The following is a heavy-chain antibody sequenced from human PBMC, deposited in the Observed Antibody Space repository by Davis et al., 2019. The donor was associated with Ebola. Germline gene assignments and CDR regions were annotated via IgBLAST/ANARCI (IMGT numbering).Heavy chain of an antibody. V-gene: IGHV6-1*01. J-gene: IGHJ2*01. D-gene: IGHD2-15*01. CDR2: TYYRSKWYN. CDR3: ARSRRSTPLHWYFDL. Sequence: HSQTLSLTCAISGDSVSSNSAAWNWIRQSPSRGLEWLGRTYYRSKWYNDYAVSVKSRITINPDTSKNQFSLQLNSVTPEDTAVYYYARSRRSTPLHWYFDLWGRGTLVTVSS. CDR1: GDSVSSNSAA.